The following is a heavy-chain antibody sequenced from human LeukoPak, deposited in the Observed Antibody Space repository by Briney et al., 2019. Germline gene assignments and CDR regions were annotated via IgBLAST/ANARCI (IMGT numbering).Heavy chain of an antibody. CDR1: GGSISSSSYY. CDR2: IYYSGST. CDR3: ARPTDYDSSGYGT. D-gene: IGHD3-22*01. Sequence: SETLSLTCTVSGGSISSSSYYWGWIRQPPGKGLEWIGSIYYSGSTYYNPPLKSRVTISVDTSKNQFSLKLSSVTAADTAVYYCARPTDYDSSGYGTWGQGTLVTVSS. V-gene: IGHV4-39*01. J-gene: IGHJ5*02.